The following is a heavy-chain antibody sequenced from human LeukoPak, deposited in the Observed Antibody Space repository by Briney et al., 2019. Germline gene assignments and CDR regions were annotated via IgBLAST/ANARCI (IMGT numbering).Heavy chain of an antibody. CDR2: INPSGGTT. D-gene: IGHD2-21*02. CDR3: ARDFSRSVVVTAGDAFDI. Sequence: GASVTVSRKAAGYTFTCYYMQLVRQAPAPGLEWIGIINPSGGTTSYAQKFQGRVTMTRDMSTSTVYMELSSLRSEDTAVYYCARDFSRSVVVTAGDAFDIWGQGTMVTVSS. CDR1: GYTFTCYY. J-gene: IGHJ3*02. V-gene: IGHV1-46*01.